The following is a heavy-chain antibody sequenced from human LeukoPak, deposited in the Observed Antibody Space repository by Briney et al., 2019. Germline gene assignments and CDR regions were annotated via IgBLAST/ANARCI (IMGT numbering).Heavy chain of an antibody. V-gene: IGHV4-4*02. Sequence: SGTLSLTCAVSGGSISSSNWWSWVRQPPGGGLEWIGEIYHSGSTNYNPSLKSRVTISVDKSKNQFSLKLSSVTAADTAVYYCARALYYDFWSGQEYYYGMDVWGQGTTVTVSS. J-gene: IGHJ6*02. CDR2: IYHSGST. D-gene: IGHD3-3*01. CDR3: ARALYYDFWSGQEYYYGMDV. CDR1: GGSISSSNW.